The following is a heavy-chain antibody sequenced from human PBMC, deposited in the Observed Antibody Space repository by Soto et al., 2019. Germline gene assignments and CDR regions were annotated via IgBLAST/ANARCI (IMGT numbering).Heavy chain of an antibody. Sequence: GRSLRLSCAASGFTFTRHSMNWVRQAPGKGLEWVSSISSTTNYIYYGDSMKARFTISRDNAKNSLYLEMNSLTAEDTAVYYCARESEDLTSNFDYWVQGTLVTVSS. V-gene: IGHV3-21*01. CDR2: ISSTTNYI. CDR1: GFTFTRHS. CDR3: ARESEDLTSNFDY. J-gene: IGHJ4*02.